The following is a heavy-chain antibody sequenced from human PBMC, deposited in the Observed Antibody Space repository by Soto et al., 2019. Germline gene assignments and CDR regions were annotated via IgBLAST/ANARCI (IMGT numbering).Heavy chain of an antibody. V-gene: IGHV1-69*01. CDR1: GGTFSSYA. J-gene: IGHJ4*02. CDR3: ARALYYDFWSGYYPFDY. CDR2: IIPIFGTA. Sequence: QVQLVQSGAEVQKPGSSVKVSCKASGGTFSSYAISWVRQAPGQGLEWMGGIIPIFGTANYAQKFQGRVTITADESTSTAYMELSSLRSEDTAVYYCARALYYDFWSGYYPFDYWGQGTLVTVSS. D-gene: IGHD3-3*01.